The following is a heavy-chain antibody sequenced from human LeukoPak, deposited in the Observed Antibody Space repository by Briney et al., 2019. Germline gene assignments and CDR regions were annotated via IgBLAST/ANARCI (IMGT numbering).Heavy chain of an antibody. J-gene: IGHJ3*02. CDR1: GGTFSSYA. CDR2: IIPIFGTA. D-gene: IGHD1-14*01. Sequence: SVKVTCKASGGTFSSYAISWVRQAPGQGLDWMGGIIPIFGTANYAQKFQDRVTINADESTSTAYMELSSLRSEDTAVYYCARDANRNYAFDIWGQGTMVTVSS. V-gene: IGHV1-69*13. CDR3: ARDANRNYAFDI.